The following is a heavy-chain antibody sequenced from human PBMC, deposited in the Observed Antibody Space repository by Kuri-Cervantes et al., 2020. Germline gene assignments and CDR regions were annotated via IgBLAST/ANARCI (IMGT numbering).Heavy chain of an antibody. Sequence: ASVKVSCKASGYTFTGYYMHWVRQAPGQGLEWMGWINAGTGNTKFSQKFQGRVSITRDTSATTVYMELSSLRSEDTAVYYCARLGWDDILTGYSLGAFDLWSQGTMVTVSS. CDR1: GYTFTGYY. D-gene: IGHD3-9*01. J-gene: IGHJ3*01. V-gene: IGHV1-3*01. CDR2: INAGTGNT. CDR3: ARLGWDDILTGYSLGAFDL.